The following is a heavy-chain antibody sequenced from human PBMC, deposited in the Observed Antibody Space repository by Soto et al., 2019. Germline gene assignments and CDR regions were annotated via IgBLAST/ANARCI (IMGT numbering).Heavy chain of an antibody. Sequence: PXEPLSLTCTVSCCSSSSAADYWTWIRQPPGKGLEWIGYIYDSGSTSDNPSLKSRVTISVDPSKNQFSLKLSSVTAADTAVYYCARGIEARPARLGMDVWGQATTVTVSS. CDR2: IYDSGST. D-gene: IGHD6-6*01. CDR3: ARGIEARPARLGMDV. CDR1: CCSSSSAADY. V-gene: IGHV4-30-4*01. J-gene: IGHJ6*02.